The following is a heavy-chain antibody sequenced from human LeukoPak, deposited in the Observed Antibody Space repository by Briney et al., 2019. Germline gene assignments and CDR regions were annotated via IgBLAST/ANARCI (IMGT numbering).Heavy chain of an antibody. Sequence: ASVKVSCKTSGYTFTGYYMHWVRQAPGQGLEWMGWINPNSGATIYEQKFQGRVTMTTDTSISTAYMELNRLTSDDTAVYYCAREGQWLVHWFDPWGQGTLVTVSS. CDR3: AREGQWLVHWFDP. D-gene: IGHD6-19*01. CDR1: GYTFTGYY. V-gene: IGHV1-2*02. CDR2: INPNSGAT. J-gene: IGHJ5*02.